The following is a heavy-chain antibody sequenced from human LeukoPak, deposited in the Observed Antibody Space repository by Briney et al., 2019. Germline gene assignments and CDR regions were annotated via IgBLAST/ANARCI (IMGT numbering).Heavy chain of an antibody. V-gene: IGHV3-7*01. CDR1: GFTFSSYW. CDR3: ARDDPTTGTDY. J-gene: IGHJ4*02. D-gene: IGHD4-17*01. Sequence: GGTLRLSCAASGFTFSSYWMSWVRQAPGKGLEWVANIKQDGSEKYYVDSVKGRVTISRDDAKNSLYLQMTSLRAKDTAVYYCARDDPTTGTDYWGQGTLVTVSS. CDR2: IKQDGSEK.